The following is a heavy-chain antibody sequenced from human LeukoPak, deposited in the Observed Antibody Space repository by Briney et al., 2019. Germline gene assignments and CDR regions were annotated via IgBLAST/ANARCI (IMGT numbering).Heavy chain of an antibody. CDR2: ISTSGSSI. Sequence: GGSLRLSCAASGFTFSSYEMNWVRQAPGKGLEWVSYISTSGSSIYYADSVKGRFTISRDNAKNSLNLQMNSLRAEDTAVYYCTRGLIGDYWGQGTLVTVYS. CDR1: GFTFSSYE. D-gene: IGHD3-22*01. J-gene: IGHJ4*02. V-gene: IGHV3-48*03. CDR3: TRGLIGDY.